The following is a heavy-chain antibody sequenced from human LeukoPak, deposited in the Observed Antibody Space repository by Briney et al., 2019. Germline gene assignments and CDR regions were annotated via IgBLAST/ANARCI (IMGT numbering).Heavy chain of an antibody. Sequence: GGSLRLSCAASGFTFNRYGMHWVRQAPGKGLEWVAVISFDGKVSYYADSVKGRFTISRDNSKNTLDLQMNSLRAEDTAVYYCARDDGSGSPVENWFDPWGQGTLVTVSS. CDR3: ARDDGSGSPVENWFDP. V-gene: IGHV3-30*03. J-gene: IGHJ5*02. D-gene: IGHD3-10*01. CDR1: GFTFNRYG. CDR2: ISFDGKVS.